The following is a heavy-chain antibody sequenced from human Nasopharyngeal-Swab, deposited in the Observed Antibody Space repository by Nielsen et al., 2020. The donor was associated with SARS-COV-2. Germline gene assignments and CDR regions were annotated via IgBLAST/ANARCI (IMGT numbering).Heavy chain of an antibody. D-gene: IGHD6-19*01. CDR3: ARGPQVPAGNGWYWFDP. J-gene: IGHJ5*02. V-gene: IGHV3-48*02. CDR2: ISSSSSTV. Sequence: LKLSCAASGFTFSSYSMTWVRQAPGKGLEWVSYISSSSSTVYYADSVKGRFTISRDNAKNSLYLQMNSLRDEDTAVYYCARGPQVPAGNGWYWFDPWGQGTLVTVSS. CDR1: GFTFSSYS.